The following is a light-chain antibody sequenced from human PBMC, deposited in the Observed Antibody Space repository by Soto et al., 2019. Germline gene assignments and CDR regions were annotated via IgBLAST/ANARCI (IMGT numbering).Light chain of an antibody. Sequence: DIQMTQSPSSLSASVGYRVTITCRASQSISSYLNWYQQKPGKAPKLLIYAASSLQSGVPSRFSGSGSGTDFTLTISSLQPEDSATYYCQQSYSTPPTFGQGTKLEIK. CDR1: QSISSY. CDR3: QQSYSTPPT. V-gene: IGKV1-39*01. J-gene: IGKJ2*01. CDR2: AAS.